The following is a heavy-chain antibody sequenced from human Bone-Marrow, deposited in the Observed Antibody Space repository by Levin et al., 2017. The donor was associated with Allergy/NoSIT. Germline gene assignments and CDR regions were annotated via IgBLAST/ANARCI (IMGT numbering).Heavy chain of an antibody. D-gene: IGHD4/OR15-4a*01. V-gene: IGHV4-59*12. CDR1: GDSISNFY. Sequence: SETLSLTCTVSGDSISNFYWSWIRQPPGKELEWIGYIYYTGRTDYNPSLKSRVTMSVDTSRNQFSLELRSVTAAATAVYYCAKERGAKNWFDPWGQGALVTVSS. CDR2: IYYTGRT. CDR3: AKERGAKNWFDP. J-gene: IGHJ5*02.